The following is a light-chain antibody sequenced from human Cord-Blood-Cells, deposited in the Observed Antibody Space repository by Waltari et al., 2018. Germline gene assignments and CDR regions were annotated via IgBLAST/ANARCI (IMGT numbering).Light chain of an antibody. Sequence: QSALTQHAPVSGSPGQSITISCTGTVRVAGGYHYVPCYQQHPGQAPKLMIYDVSNRPSGVSNRFSGSKSGNTASLTISVLQAEDEADYYCSSYTSSSTLWVFGGGTKLTVL. J-gene: IGLJ3*02. CDR1: VRVAGGYHY. V-gene: IGLV2-14*01. CDR3: SSYTSSSTLWV. CDR2: DVS.